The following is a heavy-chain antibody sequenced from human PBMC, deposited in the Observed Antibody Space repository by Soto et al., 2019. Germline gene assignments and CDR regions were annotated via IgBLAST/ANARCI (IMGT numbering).Heavy chain of an antibody. CDR1: GGSISSYY. CDR3: ARLSGHYGSGSYPDY. CDR2: IYYSGST. D-gene: IGHD3-10*01. Sequence: ASETLSLTCTVSGGSISSYYWSWIRQPPGKGLEWIGYIYYSGSTNYNPSLKSRVTISVDTSKNQFSLKLSSVTAADTAVYYCARLSGHYGSGSYPDYWGQGTLVTVSS. V-gene: IGHV4-59*08. J-gene: IGHJ4*02.